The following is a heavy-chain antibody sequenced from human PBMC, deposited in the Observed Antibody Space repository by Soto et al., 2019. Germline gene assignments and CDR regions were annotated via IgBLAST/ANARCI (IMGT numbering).Heavy chain of an antibody. CDR3: ARGKSGGRAFDI. D-gene: IGHD3-10*01. CDR2: IIPIFGTA. Sequence: GASVKVSCKAYGGTFSSYAISWVRQAPGQGLEWMGGIIPIFGTANYAQKFQGRVTITADESTSTAYMELSSLRSEDTAVYYCARGKSGGRAFDIWGQGTMVTVSS. J-gene: IGHJ3*02. CDR1: GGTFSSYA. V-gene: IGHV1-69*13.